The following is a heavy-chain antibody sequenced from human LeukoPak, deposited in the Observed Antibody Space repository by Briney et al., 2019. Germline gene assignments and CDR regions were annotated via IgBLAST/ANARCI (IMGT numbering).Heavy chain of an antibody. CDR2: IYYSGST. V-gene: IGHV4-39*07. Sequence: SSETLSLTCTVSGGSISSSSYYWGWIRQPPGKGLEWIGSIYYSGSTYYNPSLKSRVTISVDTSKNQFSLKLSSVTAADTAVYYCARSNGGGSKRFYYYYYMDVWGKGTTVTVSS. J-gene: IGHJ6*03. CDR1: GGSISSSSYY. CDR3: ARSNGGGSKRFYYYYYMDV. D-gene: IGHD2-8*01.